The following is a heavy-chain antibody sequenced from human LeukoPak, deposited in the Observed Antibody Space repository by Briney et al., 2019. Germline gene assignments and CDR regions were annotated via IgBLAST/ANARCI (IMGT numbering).Heavy chain of an antibody. D-gene: IGHD1-1*01. CDR1: GYTFTSYG. V-gene: IGHV1-18*01. J-gene: IGHJ6*03. Sequence: GASVKVSCKASGYTFTSYGISWVRQAPGQGLEWMGWISAYNGNTNYAQKLQGRVTMTTDTSTSTAYMELRSLRSDDTAVYYCARVPTGHYYYYYMDVWGKGTTVTASS. CDR3: ARVPTGHYYYYYMDV. CDR2: ISAYNGNT.